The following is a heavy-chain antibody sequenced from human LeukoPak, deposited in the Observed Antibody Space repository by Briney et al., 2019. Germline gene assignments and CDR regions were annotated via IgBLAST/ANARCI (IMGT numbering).Heavy chain of an antibody. CDR2: ICGSGGST. Sequence: PGGSLRLSCAASRFTFSDYYMSWIRQAPGKGGEWVSAICGSGGSTHYADSVKGRFTISRDNSKNTLYLQMNSLRAQDTAVYYCAKARKQWLVGGTAFDHWGQGTLVTVSS. V-gene: IGHV3-23*01. CDR3: AKARKQWLVGGTAFDH. CDR1: RFTFSDYY. D-gene: IGHD6-19*01. J-gene: IGHJ4*02.